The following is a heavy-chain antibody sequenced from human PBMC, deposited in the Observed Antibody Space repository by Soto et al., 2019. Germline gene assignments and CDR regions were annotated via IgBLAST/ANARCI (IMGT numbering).Heavy chain of an antibody. CDR1: GFTFTNYA. D-gene: IGHD1-26*01. CDR2: ISGSGGLK. Sequence: LRLSCAASGFTFTNYAMTWVRQTPGKGLEWVSGISGSGGLKYYADSVQGRFTISRDNSKNTVYLQMDNLRDEDTALYYCAREVGAPSGWLDPWGQGTQVTVSS. V-gene: IGHV3-23*01. CDR3: AREVGAPSGWLDP. J-gene: IGHJ5*02.